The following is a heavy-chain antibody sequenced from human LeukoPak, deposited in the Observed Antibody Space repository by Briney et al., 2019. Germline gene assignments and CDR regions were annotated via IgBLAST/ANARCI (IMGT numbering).Heavy chain of an antibody. CDR1: GGTFSSYA. J-gene: IGHJ4*02. V-gene: IGHV1-69*05. CDR3: ERAFGCGDSYYLDF. CDR2: IIPIFGTA. Sequence: ASVKVSCKASGGTFSSYAISWVRQAPAQGLEWMGRIIPIFGTANYAQKFQGRVTITTDESTSTAYMELSNLRSEDTAGYYCERAFGCGDSYYLDFWGQGTMVTVSS. D-gene: IGHD2-21*01.